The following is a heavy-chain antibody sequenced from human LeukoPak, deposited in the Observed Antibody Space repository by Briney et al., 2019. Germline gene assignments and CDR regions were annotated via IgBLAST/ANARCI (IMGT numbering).Heavy chain of an antibody. CDR1: GGSISSYS. D-gene: IGHD3-9*01. CDR3: ARDHPVADWAADI. J-gene: IGHJ3*02. CDR2: IDYSGSS. V-gene: IGHV4-59*01. Sequence: SETLSLTCSVSGGSISSYSWTWIRQPPGKGLEWIGFIDYSGSSNYNPSLKSRVTISADPSKNHFSLNLTSVTAADTAVYFGARDHPVADWAADIWGRGTMVTVSS.